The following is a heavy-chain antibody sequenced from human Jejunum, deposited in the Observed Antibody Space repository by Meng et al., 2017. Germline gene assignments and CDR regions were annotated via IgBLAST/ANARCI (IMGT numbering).Heavy chain of an antibody. CDR2: VFHSGTT. J-gene: IGHJ4*02. Sequence: SETLSLTCAVSGGSITSTKWWSWVRQTPGKGLEWIGEVFHSGTTNYNPSLMSRLTMSVDKSKNQFSLNLTSVTAADTAVYYCASRPVGIRTYYFDFWGQGTLVTVSS. V-gene: IGHV4-4*02. CDR1: GGSITSTKW. D-gene: IGHD2-21*01. CDR3: ASRPVGIRTYYFDF.